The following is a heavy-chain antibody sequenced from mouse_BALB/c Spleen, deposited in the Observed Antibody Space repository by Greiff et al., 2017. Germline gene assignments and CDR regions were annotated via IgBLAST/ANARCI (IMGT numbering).Heavy chain of an antibody. V-gene: IGHV2-2*02. CDR2: IWSGGST. CDR1: GFSLTSYG. J-gene: IGHJ3*01. CDR3: ARNRNDGYVGFAY. Sequence: VQLQESGPGLVQPSQSLSITCTVSGFSLTSYGVHWVRQSPGKGLEWLGVIWSGGSTDYNAAFISRLSISKDNSKSQDFFTMNSLQANNTAIYYCARNRNDGYVGFAYWGQGTLVTVSA. D-gene: IGHD1-2*01.